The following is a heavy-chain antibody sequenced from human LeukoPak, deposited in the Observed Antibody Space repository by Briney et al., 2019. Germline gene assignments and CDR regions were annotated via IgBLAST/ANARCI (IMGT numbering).Heavy chain of an antibody. J-gene: IGHJ4*02. CDR3: ARGAADIVVVPAAD. Sequence: PGGSLRLSCTVSGFTVGSNSMSWVRRAPGKGLEWVSFIYSDNTHYSDSVKGRFTISRDNSKNTLYLQMNSLRAEDTAVYYCARGAADIVVVPAADWGQGTLVTVSS. CDR2: IYSDNT. D-gene: IGHD2-2*01. V-gene: IGHV3-53*01. CDR1: GFTVGSNS.